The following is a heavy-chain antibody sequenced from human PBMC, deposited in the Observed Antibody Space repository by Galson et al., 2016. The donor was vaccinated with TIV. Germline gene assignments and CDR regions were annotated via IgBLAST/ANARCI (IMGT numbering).Heavy chain of an antibody. CDR3: ARVSRGGGTAWYFVL. J-gene: IGHJ2*01. CDR1: GYNFPIYW. CDR2: IYPDDSDT. D-gene: IGHD3-16*01. V-gene: IGHV5-51*03. Sequence: QSGAEVKKPGESLKISCKGSGYNFPIYWIGWVRQMPGKGLEWVGVIYPDDSDTRYSPTFQGQVIISADKSTTTADCQWSSLKASDTARYYCARVSRGGGTAWYFVLWGRGTLFT.